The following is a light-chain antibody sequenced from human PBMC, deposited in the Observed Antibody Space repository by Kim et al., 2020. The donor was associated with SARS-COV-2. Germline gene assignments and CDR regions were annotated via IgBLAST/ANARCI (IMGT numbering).Light chain of an antibody. CDR3: QQRSDWLS. V-gene: IGKV3-11*01. Sequence: EIVLTQSPGTRSLSPGERATLSCRASQSVGKNLGWYQHRRGQAPRLLIYETFLRATGIPDRFSGSGSGTDFTLTISSLEPEDFAVYYCQQRSDWLSFGGGTQVDIK. J-gene: IGKJ4*01. CDR1: QSVGKN. CDR2: ETF.